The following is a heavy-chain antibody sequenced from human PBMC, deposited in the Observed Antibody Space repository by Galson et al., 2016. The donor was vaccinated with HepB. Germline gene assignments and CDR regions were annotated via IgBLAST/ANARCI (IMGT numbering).Heavy chain of an antibody. CDR1: GDSISGSAYY. J-gene: IGHJ6*02. D-gene: IGHD4-11*01. CDR2: ISYTGST. V-gene: IGHV4-39*01. Sequence: ETLSLTCSVSGDSISGSAYYWGWIRQPPGKGLEWIGTISYTGSTYYNPSLKSRVSISVDTSKNQFSLRLSSVTAADTALYYCARIYSNYVLGMDVWGRGTTVTVSS. CDR3: ARIYSNYVLGMDV.